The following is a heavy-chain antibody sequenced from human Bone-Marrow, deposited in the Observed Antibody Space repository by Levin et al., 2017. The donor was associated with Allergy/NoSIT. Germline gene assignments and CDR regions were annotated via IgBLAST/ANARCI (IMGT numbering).Heavy chain of an antibody. V-gene: IGHV4/OR15-8*02. CDR2: IFHTGTT. CDR1: GDLIGSTW. CDR3: ARLHDAFDF. Sequence: SQTLSLTCVVSGDLIGSTWWSWVRPFPGKGLEWIGEIFHTGTTIYNPSLKSRLIITLDKSKSQFSLNLTSVTAADTAVYYCARLHDAFDFWGQGTMVSVSS. J-gene: IGHJ3*01.